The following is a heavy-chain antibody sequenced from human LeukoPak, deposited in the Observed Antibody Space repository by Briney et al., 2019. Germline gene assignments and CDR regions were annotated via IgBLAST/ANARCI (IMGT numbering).Heavy chain of an antibody. CDR3: ARMGGYSGYATH. Sequence: SETLSLTCTVSGGSISGVYWNWIRQPPGKGLEWIGYIHSSGNTNYNPSLKSRVTISVDTSKNQFSLKLSSVTAADTAVYYCARMGGYSGYATHWGQGTLVTVSS. CDR1: GGSISGVY. D-gene: IGHD5-12*01. V-gene: IGHV4-59*08. CDR2: IHSSGNT. J-gene: IGHJ4*02.